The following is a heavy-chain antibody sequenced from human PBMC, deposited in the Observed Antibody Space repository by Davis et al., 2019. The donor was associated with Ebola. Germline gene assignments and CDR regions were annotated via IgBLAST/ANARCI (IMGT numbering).Heavy chain of an antibody. Sequence: PGGSLRLSCEASGFNFRTYSMNWVRQAPGKGLEWVSSISSSINFIYYAESVKGRFTISRDNAKNSLYLQMNSLRVEDTAVYYCARGLYYYLDVWGRGTTVTVSS. V-gene: IGHV3-21*01. CDR2: ISSSINFI. CDR1: GFNFRTYS. CDR3: ARGLYYYLDV. J-gene: IGHJ6*03.